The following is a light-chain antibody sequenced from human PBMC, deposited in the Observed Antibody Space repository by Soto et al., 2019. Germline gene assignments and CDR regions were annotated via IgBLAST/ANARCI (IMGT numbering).Light chain of an antibody. CDR3: QQYNNCPFT. CDR2: GAS. J-gene: IGKJ3*01. CDR1: QSISSN. Sequence: EIVMTQSPATLSVSPGERATLSCRASQSISSNLAWYQQKPGQAPRLLIYGASTSDTGIPATFSGSGSGTEFTLTITSLQSEAFPVSYCQQYNNCPFTFGPRTNVHIK. V-gene: IGKV3-15*01.